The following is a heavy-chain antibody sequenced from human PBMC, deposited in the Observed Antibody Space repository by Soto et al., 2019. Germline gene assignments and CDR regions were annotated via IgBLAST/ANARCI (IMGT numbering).Heavy chain of an antibody. CDR3: ARLGEDSSSWYKGYYGMDV. Sequence: QLQLQESGPGLVKPSETLSLTCTVSGGSISSSSYYWGWIRQPPGKGLEWIGSIYYSGSTYYNPSLKSRVTISVDTSKNQFSLKLSSVTAADTAVYYCARLGEDSSSWYKGYYGMDVWGQGTTVTVSS. J-gene: IGHJ6*02. D-gene: IGHD6-13*01. CDR2: IYYSGST. CDR1: GGSISSSSYY. V-gene: IGHV4-39*01.